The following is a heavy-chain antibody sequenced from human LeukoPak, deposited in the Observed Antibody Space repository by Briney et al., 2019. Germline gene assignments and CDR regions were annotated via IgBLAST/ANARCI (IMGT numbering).Heavy chain of an antibody. D-gene: IGHD4-17*01. CDR2: ISSSSTTI. CDR3: ARDWYGDDGY. CDR1: GFTFSAYS. Sequence: PGGSLRLSCAASGFTFSAYSMNWVRQAPGKGLEWVSYISSSSTTISYADSVNGRFTISRDNAKNPLFLQMYSLRAEDTAVYYCARDWYGDDGYWGQGTLVTVSS. V-gene: IGHV3-48*01. J-gene: IGHJ4*02.